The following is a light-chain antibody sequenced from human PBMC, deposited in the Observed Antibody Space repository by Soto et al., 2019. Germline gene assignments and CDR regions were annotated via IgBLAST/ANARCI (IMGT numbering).Light chain of an antibody. V-gene: IGKV1-5*01. CDR3: QQSDTYPLT. CDR1: QSIGTW. CDR2: DAS. Sequence: DIQMTQSPSTLSASVGDRVTITCRASQSIGTWLAWYQHKPGKAPSLLIYDASTLRSGVPSRFSGSGSGTEFTLTISSLQADDFETYYCQQSDTYPLTFGQGTRLEIK. J-gene: IGKJ5*01.